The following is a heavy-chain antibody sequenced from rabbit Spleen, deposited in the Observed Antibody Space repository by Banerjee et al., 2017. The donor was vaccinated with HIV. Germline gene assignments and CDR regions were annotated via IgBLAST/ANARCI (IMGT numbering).Heavy chain of an antibody. CDR2: IVGSNSGFT. D-gene: IGHD4-2*01. CDR3: ARWNYVGNFNL. CDR1: GLSFSDRDV. V-gene: IGHV1S45*01. Sequence: QEQLEESGGGLVKPGGSLTLTCKASGLSFSDRDVMCWVRQAPGKGLEWISCIVGSNSGFTYSATWAKGRFTCSKTSSTTVTLQMTSLTAADTATYFCARWNYVGNFNLWGQGTLVTVS. J-gene: IGHJ4*01.